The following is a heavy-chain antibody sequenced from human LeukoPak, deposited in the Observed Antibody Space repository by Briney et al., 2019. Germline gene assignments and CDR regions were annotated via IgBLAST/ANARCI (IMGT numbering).Heavy chain of an antibody. CDR2: IYYSGST. CDR1: GGSISSGDYY. V-gene: IGHV4-30-4*08. CDR3: ARDLYCSSTSCYNAFDI. J-gene: IGHJ3*02. D-gene: IGHD2-2*02. Sequence: SQTLSLTCTVSGGSISSGDYYWSWIRQPPGKGLEWIGYIYYSGSTCYNPSLKSRVTISVDTSKNQFSLKLSSVTAADTAVYYCARDLYCSSTSCYNAFDIWGQGTMVTVSS.